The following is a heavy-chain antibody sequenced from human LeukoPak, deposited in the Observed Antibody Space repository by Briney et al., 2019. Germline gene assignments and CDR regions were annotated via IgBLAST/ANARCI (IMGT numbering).Heavy chain of an antibody. V-gene: IGHV3-53*01. CDR2: IYSGGST. CDR3: ARGGSGYYVPVDY. D-gene: IGHD3-22*01. CDR1: GFAVSSNY. J-gene: IGHJ4*02. Sequence: PGGSLRLSCAASGFAVSSNYMSWVRQAPGKGLEWVSVIYSGGSTYYADSVKGRFTISRDNAKNSLYLQMNRLRAEDTALYYCARGGSGYYVPVDYWGQGTLVTVSS.